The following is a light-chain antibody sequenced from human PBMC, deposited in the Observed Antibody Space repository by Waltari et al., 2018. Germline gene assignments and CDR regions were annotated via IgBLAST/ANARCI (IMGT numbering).Light chain of an antibody. CDR1: SSDVGSYNL. J-gene: IGLJ3*02. CDR3: CSYAGSSTWV. Sequence: QSALTQPASVSGSPGQSITISCTGTSSDVGSYNLVSWYQQHPGKAPKLMIYEVSKRPSGVSNRCAGSKSGNTASLTISGLQAEDEADYYCCSYAGSSTWVFGGGTKLTVL. CDR2: EVS. V-gene: IGLV2-23*02.